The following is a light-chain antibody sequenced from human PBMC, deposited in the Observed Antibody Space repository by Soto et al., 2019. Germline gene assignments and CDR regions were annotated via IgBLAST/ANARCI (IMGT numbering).Light chain of an antibody. V-gene: IGKV3-20*01. CDR3: QQYGSSLRT. CDR1: QSVSSSY. J-gene: IGKJ1*01. Sequence: EIVLTQSPGTLSLSPGERTTLSCRASQSVSSSYLAWYQQKPGQAPRLLIYGASSRATGIPDRFSGSGSGTDFTLTLSRLEPEDAAVYYCQQYGSSLRTFGQGTKVEIK. CDR2: GAS.